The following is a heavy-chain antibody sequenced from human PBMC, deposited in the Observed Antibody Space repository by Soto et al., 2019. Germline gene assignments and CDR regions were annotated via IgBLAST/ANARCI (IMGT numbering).Heavy chain of an antibody. V-gene: IGHV1-69*12. CDR1: GGTFSSYA. CDR3: ARARAVAGDRYYYYGMDV. D-gene: IGHD6-19*01. J-gene: IGHJ6*02. CDR2: IIPIFGTA. Sequence: QVQLVQSGAEVKKPGSSVKVSCKASGGTFSSYAISWVRQAPGQGLEWVGGIIPIFGTANYAQKFQGRVTITADESTSTAYMELSSLRSEDTAVYYCARARAVAGDRYYYYGMDVWGQGTTVTVSS.